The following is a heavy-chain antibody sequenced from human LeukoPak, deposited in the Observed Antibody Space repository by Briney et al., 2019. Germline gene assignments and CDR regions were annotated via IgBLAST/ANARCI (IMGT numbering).Heavy chain of an antibody. CDR1: GFTFSSYG. D-gene: IGHD2-15*01. CDR2: ISYDGSNK. Sequence: PGRSLRLSCAASGFTFSSYGMHWARQAPGKGLEWVAVISYDGSNKYYADSVKGRFTISRDNSKNTLYLQMNSLRAEDTAVYYCAKDPSRGPYCSGGSCYGDAFDIWGQGTMVTVSS. V-gene: IGHV3-30*18. CDR3: AKDPSRGPYCSGGSCYGDAFDI. J-gene: IGHJ3*02.